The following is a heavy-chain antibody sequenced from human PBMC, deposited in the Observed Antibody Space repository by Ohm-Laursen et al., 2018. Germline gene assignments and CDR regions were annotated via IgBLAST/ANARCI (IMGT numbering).Heavy chain of an antibody. D-gene: IGHD3-3*01. Sequence: GSLRLSCAASGFTFSTYAMSWVRQAPGKGLEWVSAMTFTGASTYYAGSVKGRFTISRDNSQNTLFLQMNSLRVEDTAVYYCAKGTYDFWSGSSPFEYWGQGTLVTVSS. CDR2: MTFTGAST. J-gene: IGHJ4*02. V-gene: IGHV3-23*01. CDR1: GFTFSTYA. CDR3: AKGTYDFWSGSSPFEY.